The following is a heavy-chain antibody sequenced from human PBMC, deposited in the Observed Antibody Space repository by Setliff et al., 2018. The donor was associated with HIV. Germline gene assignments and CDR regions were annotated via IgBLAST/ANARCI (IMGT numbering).Heavy chain of an antibody. Sequence: SETPSLTCTVSGGSISSGSYYWSWIRQPAGKGLEWIGRIYTSGSTNYNPSLKSRVTISVDTSKKRFSLKVNSVTAADTAVYYCARAPFYSGYDSHDSSGYYLDAFDIWGPGTMVTVSS. CDR3: ARAPFYSGYDSHDSSGYYLDAFDI. V-gene: IGHV4-61*02. J-gene: IGHJ3*02. CDR2: IYTSGST. CDR1: GGSISSGSYY. D-gene: IGHD3-22*01.